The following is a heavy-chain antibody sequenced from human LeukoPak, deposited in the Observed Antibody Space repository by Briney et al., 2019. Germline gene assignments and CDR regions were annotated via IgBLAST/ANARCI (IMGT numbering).Heavy chain of an antibody. D-gene: IGHD4-17*01. V-gene: IGHV3-48*01. CDR3: ARVNYGDYLPSFDY. Sequence: GGSLRLSCAASGFTFSSYSMNWVRQAPGEGLEWVSYISISSSIIYYADSVKGRFTISRDNAKNSLYLQMNSLRAEDTAVYYCARVNYGDYLPSFDYWGQGTLVTVSS. J-gene: IGHJ4*02. CDR2: ISISSSII. CDR1: GFTFSSYS.